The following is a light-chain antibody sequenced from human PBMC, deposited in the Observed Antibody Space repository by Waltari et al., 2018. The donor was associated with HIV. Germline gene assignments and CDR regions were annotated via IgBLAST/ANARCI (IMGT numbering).Light chain of an antibody. CDR1: SSNIGNNY. J-gene: IGLJ3*02. Sequence: QSVLTQPPSVSAAPGQTVTISCSGSSSNIGNNYVSWYQQVTGAAPKLVLYDKKGRPSGFRDRFSGSKSGTSATLDITGLQPGGEADYYCGKWDSGKNVWVFGGGTKLTVL. V-gene: IGLV1-51*01. CDR3: GKWDSGKNVWV. CDR2: DKK.